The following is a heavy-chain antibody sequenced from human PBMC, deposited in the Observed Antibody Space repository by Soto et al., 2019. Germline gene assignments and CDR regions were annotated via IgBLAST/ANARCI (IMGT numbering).Heavy chain of an antibody. CDR3: ARGFWSGYYGYYYYGMDV. J-gene: IGHJ6*02. D-gene: IGHD3-3*01. V-gene: IGHV1-2*04. CDR2: INPNSGGT. Sequence: ASVKVSCKASGYTFTGYYMHWVRQAPGQGLEWMGWINPNSGGTNYAQKFQGWVTMTRDTSISTAYMELSRLRSDDTAVYYCARGFWSGYYGYYYYGMDVWGQGTTVTV. CDR1: GYTFTGYY.